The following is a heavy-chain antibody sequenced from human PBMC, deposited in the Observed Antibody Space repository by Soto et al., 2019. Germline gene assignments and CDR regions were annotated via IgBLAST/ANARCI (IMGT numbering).Heavy chain of an antibody. J-gene: IGHJ6*02. CDR2: INHSGST. V-gene: IGHV4-34*01. D-gene: IGHD2-2*01. Sequence: KTSETLSLTCAVYGGSFSGYYWSWIRQPPGKGLEWIGEINHSGSTNYNPSLKSRVTISVDTSKNQFSLKRSSVTAADTAVYYCARGHNYCSSTSCYPTNYYYYYGMDVWGQGTTVTVSS. CDR3: ARGHNYCSSTSCYPTNYYYYYGMDV. CDR1: GGSFSGYY.